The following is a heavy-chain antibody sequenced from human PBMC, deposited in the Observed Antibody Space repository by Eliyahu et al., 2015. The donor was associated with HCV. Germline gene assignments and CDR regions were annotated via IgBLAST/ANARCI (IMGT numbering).Heavy chain of an antibody. J-gene: IGHJ4*02. V-gene: IGHV3-30-3*01. CDR1: GXTFSSYA. D-gene: IGHD3-16*01. CDR3: ARDWGFATPDY. CDR2: ISYDGSNK. Sequence: QVQLVXSXGGVVQPXRSLRLXCAAXGXTFSSYAMHWVRQAPGKGLEWVXVISYDGSNKYYADSVKGRFTISRDNSKNTLYLQMNSLRAEDTAVYYCARDWGFATPDYWGQGTLVTVSS.